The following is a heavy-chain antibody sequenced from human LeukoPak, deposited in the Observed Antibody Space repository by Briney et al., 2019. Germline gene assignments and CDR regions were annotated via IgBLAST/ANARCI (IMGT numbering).Heavy chain of an antibody. CDR2: IYHSGNT. Sequence: PSETLSLTCAVSGASISSGGYSWSWIRQPPGKVLEWIGYIYHSGNTYYNPSLNSRVSISVDRSKNQFSLKLSSVTAADTAVYYCARDLGTMVRGVTQAFDPWGQGTLVTVSS. J-gene: IGHJ5*02. V-gene: IGHV4-30-2*01. CDR1: GASISSGGYS. D-gene: IGHD3-10*01. CDR3: ARDLGTMVRGVTQAFDP.